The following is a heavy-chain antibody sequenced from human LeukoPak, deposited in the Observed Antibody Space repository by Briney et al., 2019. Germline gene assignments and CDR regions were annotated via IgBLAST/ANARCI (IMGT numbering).Heavy chain of an antibody. D-gene: IGHD3-3*01. CDR3: ARDWRGILGDAFDI. J-gene: IGHJ3*02. CDR1: GFTFSSYS. Sequence: PGGSLRLSCAASGFTFSSYSMNWVRQAPGKGLEWVSYISSSSSTIYYADFVKGRFTISRDNAKNSLYLQMNSLRAEDTAVYYCARDWRGILGDAFDIWGQGTMVTVSS. V-gene: IGHV3-48*04. CDR2: ISSSSSTI.